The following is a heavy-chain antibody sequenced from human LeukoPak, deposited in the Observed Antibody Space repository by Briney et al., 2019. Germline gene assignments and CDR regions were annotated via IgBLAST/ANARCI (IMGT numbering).Heavy chain of an antibody. D-gene: IGHD2-8*01. CDR2: IYYSGST. V-gene: IGHV4-39*07. Sequence: SETLSLTCTVTGGSISSSSHYWGWIRQPPGKGLEWIGSIYYSGSTYYNPSLKSRVTISVDTSKNQFSLKLSSVTAADTAVYYCARLGVSRMRGNYWGQGTLVTVSS. CDR3: ARLGVSRMRGNY. J-gene: IGHJ4*02. CDR1: GGSISSSSHY.